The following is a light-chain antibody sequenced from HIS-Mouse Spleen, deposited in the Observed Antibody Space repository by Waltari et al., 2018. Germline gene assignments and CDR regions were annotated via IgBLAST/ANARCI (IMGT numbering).Light chain of an antibody. CDR1: SLSSYY. CDR2: GKN. CDR3: NSRDSSGNHLSV. Sequence: SSELTQDPAVSVALGQPVRITCQGDSLSSYYASWYQQKPGQAPVLVIYGKNNRPSGIPDRFSGSSSGNTASLTITGAQAEDEADYYCNSRDSSGNHLSVFGTGTKVTVL. V-gene: IGLV3-19*01. J-gene: IGLJ1*01.